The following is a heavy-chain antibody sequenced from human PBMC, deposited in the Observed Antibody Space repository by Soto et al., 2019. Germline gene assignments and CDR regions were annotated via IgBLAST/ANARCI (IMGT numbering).Heavy chain of an antibody. CDR1: GFTFSDYY. CDR3: ARDRGVGVSTIFVRYYCYYKDV. V-gene: IGHV3-11*01. Sequence: GGSLRLSCAASGFTFSDYYMSWIRQAPGKGLEWVSYISSSGGTIYYADSVKGRFTISRDNAKNSLYLQMNSLRAEDTAVYYCARDRGVGVSTIFVRYYCYYKDVWGKGTTVTVSS. J-gene: IGHJ6*03. CDR2: ISSSGGTI. D-gene: IGHD3-3*01.